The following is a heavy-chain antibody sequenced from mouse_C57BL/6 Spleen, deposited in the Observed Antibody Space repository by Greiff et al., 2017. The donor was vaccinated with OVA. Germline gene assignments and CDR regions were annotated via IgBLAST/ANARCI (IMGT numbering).Heavy chain of an antibody. D-gene: IGHD1-1*01. Sequence: QVQLQQPGAELVKPGASVKLSCKASGYTFTSYWMHWVKQRPGQGLEWIGMIHPNSGSTNYNEKFKSKATLTVDKSSSTAYMQLSSLTSEDSAVYYCASSYYGRSWFAYWGQGTLVTVSA. J-gene: IGHJ3*01. V-gene: IGHV1-64*01. CDR2: IHPNSGST. CDR3: ASSYYGRSWFAY. CDR1: GYTFTSYW.